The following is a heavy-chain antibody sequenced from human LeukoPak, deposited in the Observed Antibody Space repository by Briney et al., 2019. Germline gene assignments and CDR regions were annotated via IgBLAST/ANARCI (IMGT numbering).Heavy chain of an antibody. CDR2: ISGSGSST. V-gene: IGHV3-23*01. D-gene: IGHD3-16*01. CDR3: AKGLRTGVGPYMGYHYYMDV. CDR1: GFTFSSYA. Sequence: GGSLRLSCAASGFTFSSYAMSWVRQAPGKGLKWVSTISGSGSSTYYADSVKGRFTISRDNSYNTVSLQMNSLRDEDTGVYYCAKGLRTGVGPYMGYHYYMDVWGNGATVTVSS. J-gene: IGHJ6*03.